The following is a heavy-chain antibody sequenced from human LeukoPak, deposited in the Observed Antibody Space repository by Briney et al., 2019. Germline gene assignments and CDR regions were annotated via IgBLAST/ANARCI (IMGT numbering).Heavy chain of an antibody. J-gene: IGHJ6*03. CDR1: GYTFTSYY. D-gene: IGHD2-15*01. CDR2: INPSGGST. CDR3: AKSMSCSGGSCYSDYYYYYMDV. Sequence: ASVKVSCKASGYTFTSYYMHWVRQAPGQGLEWMGIINPSGGSTSYAQKFQGRVTMTRDMSTSTVYMELSSLRSEDTAVYYCAKSMSCSGGSCYSDYYYYYMDVWGKGTTVTISS. V-gene: IGHV1-46*01.